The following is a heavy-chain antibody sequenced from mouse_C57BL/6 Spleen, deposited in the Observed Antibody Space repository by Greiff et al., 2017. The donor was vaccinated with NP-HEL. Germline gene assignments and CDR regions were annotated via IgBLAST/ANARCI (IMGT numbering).Heavy chain of an antibody. CDR3: ARAYYSNYDAMDY. Sequence: QVHVKQPGAELVRPGSSVKLSCKASGYTFTSYWMHWVKQRPIQGLEWIGNIDPSDSETHYNQKFKDKATLTVDKSSSTAYMQLSSLTSEDSAVYYCARAYYSNYDAMDYWGQGTSVTVSS. J-gene: IGHJ4*01. CDR2: IDPSDSET. CDR1: GYTFTSYW. V-gene: IGHV1-52*01. D-gene: IGHD2-5*01.